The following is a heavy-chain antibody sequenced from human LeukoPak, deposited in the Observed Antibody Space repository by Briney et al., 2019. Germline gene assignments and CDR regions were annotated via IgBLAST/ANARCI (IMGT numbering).Heavy chain of an antibody. V-gene: IGHV1-69*06. D-gene: IGHD2-21*01. CDR2: IIPIFGTA. J-gene: IGHJ4*02. Sequence: ASVTVSCKASGGTFSSYAISWVRQAPGQGLEWMGGIIPIFGTANYAQKFRGRGTITADKSTRTAYMEPSSLRSEDTAVYYCARDSDSRDPPHFDYWGQGTLVTVSS. CDR3: ARDSDSRDPPHFDY. CDR1: GGTFSSYA.